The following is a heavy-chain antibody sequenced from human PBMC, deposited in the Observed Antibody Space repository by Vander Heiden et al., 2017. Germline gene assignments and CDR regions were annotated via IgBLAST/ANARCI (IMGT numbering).Heavy chain of an antibody. D-gene: IGHD6-13*01. CDR1: GYTFTRSA. J-gene: IGHJ5*02. Sequence: QVQLVQSGAEVKKPGASVKVSCKASGYTFTRSAMHWVRQAPGQRLEWMGWINAGNGNTKYSQKFQGRVTITRDTSASTAYMELSSLRSEDTAVYYCARDHLPGIAAAGTGWFDPWGQGTLVTVSS. V-gene: IGHV1-3*01. CDR3: ARDHLPGIAAAGTGWFDP. CDR2: INAGNGNT.